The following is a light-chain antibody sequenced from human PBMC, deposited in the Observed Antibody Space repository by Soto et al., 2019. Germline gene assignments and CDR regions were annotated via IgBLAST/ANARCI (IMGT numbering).Light chain of an antibody. CDR2: GAS. V-gene: IGKV3-20*01. CDR1: QSISSSY. CDR3: QQSGSSPRT. Sequence: EIVLTQSPGTLSLSPGERATLSCRASQSISSSYLAWYQQRPGQAPRLLIYGASSRATGIPDRFSGSGSGTEFTLTISRLEPEDFATYYCQQSGSSPRTFGQGTKVDIK. J-gene: IGKJ1*01.